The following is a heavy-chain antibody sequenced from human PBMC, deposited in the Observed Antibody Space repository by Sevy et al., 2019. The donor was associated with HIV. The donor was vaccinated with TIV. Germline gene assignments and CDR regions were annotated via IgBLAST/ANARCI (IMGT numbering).Heavy chain of an antibody. CDR1: GFTFATYW. Sequence: GESLKISCAASGFTFATYWMTWVRQAPGKGLEWVAYIKQDGTDKYYVDSVRGRFAISRDNAKNSLYLHMSGLRAEETAVYYCARALADWGSFHYSSWGRGTLVTVSS. J-gene: IGHJ4*02. CDR2: IKQDGTDK. V-gene: IGHV3-7*01. D-gene: IGHD3-16*02. CDR3: ARALADWGSFHYSS.